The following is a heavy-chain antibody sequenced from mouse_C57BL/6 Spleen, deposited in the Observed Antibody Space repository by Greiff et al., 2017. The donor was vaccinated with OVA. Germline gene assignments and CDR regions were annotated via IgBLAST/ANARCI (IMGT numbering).Heavy chain of an antibody. Sequence: QVQLQQPGAELVKPGASVKLSCKASGYTFTSYWMQWVKQRPGQGLEWIGEIDPSDSYTNYNQKFKGKATLTVDTSSSTAYMQLSSLTSEDSAVYYCARYGSPYYYAMDYWGQGTSVTVSS. D-gene: IGHD1-1*01. CDR1: GYTFTSYW. CDR3: ARYGSPYYYAMDY. J-gene: IGHJ4*01. V-gene: IGHV1-50*01. CDR2: IDPSDSYT.